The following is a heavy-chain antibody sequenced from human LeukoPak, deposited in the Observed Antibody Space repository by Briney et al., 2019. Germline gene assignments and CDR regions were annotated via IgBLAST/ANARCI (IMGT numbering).Heavy chain of an antibody. CDR2: INSDGSST. J-gene: IGHJ6*03. Sequence: GGSLRLSCAASGFTFSSYWMHWVRQAPGKGLAWVSRINSDGSSTSYADSVKGRFTISRDNVKNTLYLQMNSLRAEDTAVYYCARVVQQWLVHGMDVWGKGTTVTVSS. V-gene: IGHV3-74*01. CDR1: GFTFSSYW. CDR3: ARVVQQWLVHGMDV. D-gene: IGHD6-19*01.